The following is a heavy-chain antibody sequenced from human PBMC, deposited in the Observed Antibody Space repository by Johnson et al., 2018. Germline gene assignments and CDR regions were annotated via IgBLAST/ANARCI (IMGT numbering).Heavy chain of an antibody. J-gene: IGHJ3*02. D-gene: IGHD1-1*01. CDR3: AKIHTTGFSLEAFDI. Sequence: QVQLVESGGGVVQPGRSLRLSCAASGFNFRSYAMPWVRQAPGKGLEWLAVISFDGSTQDYADPVRGRLSISSDNSKNPLSLQMHSRSPEDTAVYYCAKIHTTGFSLEAFDIWGQGTLVAVSS. V-gene: IGHV3-30*18. CDR1: GFNFRSYA. CDR2: ISFDGSTQ.